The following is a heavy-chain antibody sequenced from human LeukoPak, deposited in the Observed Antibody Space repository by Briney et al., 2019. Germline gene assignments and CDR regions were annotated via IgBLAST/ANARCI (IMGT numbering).Heavy chain of an antibody. D-gene: IGHD6-19*01. CDR2: IYSGGST. CDR1: GFTVSSNY. V-gene: IGHV3-53*01. Sequence: PGGSLRLSCAASGFTVSSNYMSWVRQAPGKGLEWVSVIYSGGSTYYADSVKGRFTISRDNSKNTLYLQMNSLRAEDTAVYYCATQQWLGSPLIWGQGTLVTVSS. J-gene: IGHJ4*02. CDR3: ATQQWLGSPLI.